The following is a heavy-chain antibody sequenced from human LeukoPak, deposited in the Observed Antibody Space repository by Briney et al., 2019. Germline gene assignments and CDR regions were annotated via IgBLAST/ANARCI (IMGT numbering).Heavy chain of an antibody. Sequence: ASVKVSCKASGYTFTGYYMHWVRQAPGQGLEWMGWINPNSGGTNYAQKFQGRVTMTRGTSISTAYMELSRLRSDDTAAYYCANSLDYYYYGMDVWGQGTTVTVSS. CDR1: GYTFTGYY. CDR2: INPNSGGT. CDR3: ANSLDYYYYGMDV. D-gene: IGHD1-1*01. J-gene: IGHJ6*02. V-gene: IGHV1-2*02.